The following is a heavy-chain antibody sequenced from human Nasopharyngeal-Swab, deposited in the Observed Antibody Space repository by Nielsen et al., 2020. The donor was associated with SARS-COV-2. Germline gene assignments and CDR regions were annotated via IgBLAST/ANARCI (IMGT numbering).Heavy chain of an antibody. D-gene: IGHD6-19*01. V-gene: IGHV5-51*01. CDR3: ARPLKQWLGGDAFDI. CDR2: IYPGDSDT. CDR1: GYSFTSYW. Sequence: GESLKISCQGSGYSFTSYWIGWARQMPGKGLEWMGIIYPGDSDTRYSPSFQGQVTISADKSISTAYLQWSSLKASDTAMYYCARPLKQWLGGDAFDIWGQGTMVTVSS. J-gene: IGHJ3*02.